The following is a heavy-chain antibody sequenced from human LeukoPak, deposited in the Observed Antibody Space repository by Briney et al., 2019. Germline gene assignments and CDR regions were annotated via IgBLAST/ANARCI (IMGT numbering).Heavy chain of an antibody. Sequence: GGSLRLSCAGSGFTVSSNYMSWVRQAPGKGLEWVSVIYSGGSTYYADSVKGRFTISRHNSKNTLYLQMNSLRGEDTAVYYCATIGGDYVSFDNWGQGTLVTVTS. V-gene: IGHV3-53*04. CDR2: IYSGGST. D-gene: IGHD4-17*01. CDR3: ATIGGDYVSFDN. CDR1: GFTVSSNY. J-gene: IGHJ4*02.